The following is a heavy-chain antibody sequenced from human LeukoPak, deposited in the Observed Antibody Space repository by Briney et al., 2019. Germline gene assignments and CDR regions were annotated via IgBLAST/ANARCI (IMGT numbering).Heavy chain of an antibody. CDR2: IKGDGSHT. V-gene: IGHV3-74*01. D-gene: IGHD2-21*02. J-gene: IGHJ4*02. CDR1: GFTLSSYA. CDR3: TKDRRGVVTAIRGFDF. Sequence: PGGSLRLSCAASGFTLSSYAMSWVRQAPGKGRVWVARIKGDGSHTIHADSVKGRFTIARDNAKSSLYLQMNSLRAEDTALYYCTKDRRGVVTAIRGFDFWGQGTLVTVSS.